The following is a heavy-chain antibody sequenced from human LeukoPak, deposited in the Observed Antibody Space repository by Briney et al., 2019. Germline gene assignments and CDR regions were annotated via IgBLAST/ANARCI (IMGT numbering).Heavy chain of an antibody. V-gene: IGHV3-23*01. CDR2: IGGPAET. D-gene: IGHD6-19*01. J-gene: IGHJ4*02. Sequence: GGSLRLSCAASGFSFDVHAMTWVRQAPGKGPEWVATIGGPAETFYADSVRGRFTISRDNSRYTLYLQMNSLRAEDTAVYYCVRDEPNRGWYDWGQGTLVTVSS. CDR1: GFSFDVHA. CDR3: VRDEPNRGWYD.